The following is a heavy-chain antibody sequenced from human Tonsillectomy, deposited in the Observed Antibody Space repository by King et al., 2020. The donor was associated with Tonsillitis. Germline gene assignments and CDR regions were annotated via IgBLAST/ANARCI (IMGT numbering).Heavy chain of an antibody. J-gene: IGHJ6*03. V-gene: IGHV4-4*07. D-gene: IGHD2-15*01. CDR1: GGSISSYY. CDR2: IYASGST. Sequence: VQLQESGPGLVKPSETLSLTCTVSGGSISSYYWSWIRQSAGKGLEWIGRIYASGSTNYNPSLKSRVTMSVDTSKNQFSLKLSSVTAADTAVYYCARDIVLVVTATDYYYYMDVWGKGTTVTVSS. CDR3: ARDIVLVVTATDYYYYMDV.